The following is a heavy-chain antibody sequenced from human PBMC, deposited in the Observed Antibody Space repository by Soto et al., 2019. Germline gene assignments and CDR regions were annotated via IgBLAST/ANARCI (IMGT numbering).Heavy chain of an antibody. CDR2: IYWDDDK. J-gene: IGHJ4*02. Sequence: QITLKESGPTLVKPTQTFTLACTFSGFSLSTSGMGVGWIRQPPGKALEWLALIYWDDDKRYSPSLKSRLTITKDTSKNQVVLTMTNMDAVDTATYSCAHYCSFSSFDYWGQGTLVTVSS. V-gene: IGHV2-5*02. CDR1: GFSLSTSGMG. D-gene: IGHD6-6*01. CDR3: AHYCSFSSFDY.